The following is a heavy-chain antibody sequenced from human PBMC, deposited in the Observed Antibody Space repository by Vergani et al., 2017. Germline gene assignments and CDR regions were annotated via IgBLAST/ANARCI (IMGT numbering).Heavy chain of an antibody. CDR1: GYSFTSYW. CDR2: IYPGDSDT. V-gene: IGHV5-51*01. D-gene: IGHD2-2*01. Sequence: EVQLVQSGAEVKKPGESLKISCKGSGYSFTSYWIGWVRQMPGKGLEWMGIIYPGDSDTRYSPSFQGQVTISADKSISTAYLQWSRLKASDTAMYYCARXRGVPAAVIAGGYWYFDLWGRGTLVTVSS. J-gene: IGHJ2*01. CDR3: ARXRGVPAAVIAGGYWYFDL.